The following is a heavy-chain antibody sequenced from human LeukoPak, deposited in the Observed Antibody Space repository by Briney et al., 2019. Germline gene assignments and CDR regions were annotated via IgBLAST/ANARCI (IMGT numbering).Heavy chain of an antibody. CDR2: IRYDGSNK. V-gene: IGHV3-30*02. J-gene: IGHJ4*02. D-gene: IGHD5-18*01. CDR1: GFTFSSYG. Sequence: GGSLRLSCAASGFTFSSYGMHWVRQAPGKGLEWVAFIRYDGSNKYYADSVKGRFTISRDNSKNTLYLQVNSLRAEDTAVYYCAKERDTAMVTIDYWGQGTLVTVSS. CDR3: AKERDTAMVTIDY.